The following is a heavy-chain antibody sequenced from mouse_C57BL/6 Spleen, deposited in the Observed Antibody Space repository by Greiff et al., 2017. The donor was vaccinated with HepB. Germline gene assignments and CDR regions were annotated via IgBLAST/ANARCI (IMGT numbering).Heavy chain of an antibody. CDR1: GYTFTSYW. CDR3: ARSVYSNSWFAY. Sequence: VQLQQPGAELVKPGASVKMSCKASGYTFTSYWITWVKQRPGQGLEWIGDIYPGSGSTNYNEKFKSKATLTVDTSSSTAYMQLSSLTSEDSAVYYCARSVYSNSWFAYWGQGTLVTVSA. J-gene: IGHJ3*01. CDR2: IYPGSGST. D-gene: IGHD2-5*01. V-gene: IGHV1-55*01.